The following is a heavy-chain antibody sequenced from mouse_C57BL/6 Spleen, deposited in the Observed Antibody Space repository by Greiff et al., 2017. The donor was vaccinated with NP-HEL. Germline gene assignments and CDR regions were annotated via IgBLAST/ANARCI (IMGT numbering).Heavy chain of an antibody. D-gene: IGHD1-2*01. CDR3: VRHDYYGPFAY. CDR2: IRSKSNNYAT. J-gene: IGHJ3*01. CDR1: GFSFNTYA. Sequence: EVKLVESGGGLVQPKGSLKLSCAASGFSFNTYAMNWVRQAPGKGLEWVARIRSKSNNYATYYADSVKDRFTISRDDSESMLYLQMNNLKTEDTAMYYCVRHDYYGPFAYWGQGTLVTVSA. V-gene: IGHV10-1*01.